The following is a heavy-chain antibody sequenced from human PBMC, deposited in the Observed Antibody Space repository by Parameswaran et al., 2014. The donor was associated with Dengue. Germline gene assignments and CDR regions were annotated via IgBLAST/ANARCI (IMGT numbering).Heavy chain of an antibody. J-gene: IGHJ6*02. CDR3: ECGSYYPYYYYDGMDV. D-gene: IGHD1-26*01. V-gene: IGHV3-7*01. Sequence: LSLTCAASRFTFSSYWMSWVRQAPGKGLEWVANIKQDGSEKYYVDSVKGRFTISRDNAKNSLYLQMNSLRAEDTAVYYCECGSYYPYYYYDGMDVWGQGTTVTVSS. CDR1: RFTFSSYW. CDR2: IKQDGSEK.